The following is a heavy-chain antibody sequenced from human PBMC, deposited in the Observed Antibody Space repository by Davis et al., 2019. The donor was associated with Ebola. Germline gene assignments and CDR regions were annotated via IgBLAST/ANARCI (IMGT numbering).Heavy chain of an antibody. V-gene: IGHV1-18*01. CDR2: INTYNGNT. CDR1: GYTFSSYE. J-gene: IGHJ4*02. D-gene: IGHD1-26*01. Sequence: ASVKVSCKASGYTFSSYEISWVRQAPGQGLECMGWINTYNGNTNYAQKLQGRVTMTTDTSTRTAYMELRSLRSDDTAVYYCARVAHSGSYSGGFDFWGQGTLVTVSS. CDR3: ARVAHSGSYSGGFDF.